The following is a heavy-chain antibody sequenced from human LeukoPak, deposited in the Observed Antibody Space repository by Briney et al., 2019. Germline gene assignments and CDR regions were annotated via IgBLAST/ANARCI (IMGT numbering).Heavy chain of an antibody. CDR3: AKSRTAAVAGGFDY. V-gene: IGHV3-23*01. D-gene: IGHD6-19*01. Sequence: GGSLRLSCAASGFTFSTYAMSWVRQAPGKGLEWVSGITTSGGSTYYADSVKGRFTISRDNSKNTLHLEMNSLRAEDTAVYYCAKSRTAAVAGGFDYWGQGTLVTVSS. CDR2: ITTSGGST. CDR1: GFTFSTYA. J-gene: IGHJ4*02.